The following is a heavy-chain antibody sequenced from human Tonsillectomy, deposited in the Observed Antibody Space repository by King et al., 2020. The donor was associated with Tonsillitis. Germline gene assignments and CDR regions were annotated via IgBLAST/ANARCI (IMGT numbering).Heavy chain of an antibody. Sequence: QLQESGPGVVKPSETLSLTCTVSGGSISSSDHYWAWIRQPPGKGLEWIGYTYYSGTIFYNPSLKSRVTISGGTSENRFSLKLSSVTAADTAVYFCARSVSGSFDYWGQGALVTVSS. J-gene: IGHJ4*02. CDR3: ARSVSGSFDY. V-gene: IGHV4-39*01. CDR1: GGSISSSDHY. CDR2: TYYSGTI. D-gene: IGHD1-26*01.